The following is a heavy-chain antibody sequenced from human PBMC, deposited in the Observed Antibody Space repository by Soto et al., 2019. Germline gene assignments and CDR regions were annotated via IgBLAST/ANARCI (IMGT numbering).Heavy chain of an antibody. D-gene: IGHD3-3*01. CDR1: GGSFSGYY. CDR2: INHSGST. J-gene: IGHJ5*02. V-gene: IGHV4-34*01. Sequence: SETLSLTCAVYGGSFSGYYWSWIRQPPGKGLEWIGEINHSGSTNYNPSLKSRVTISVDTSKNQFSLKLSSVTAADTAVYYCARGQPPYDFWSGRISGFDPWGQGTLVTVSS. CDR3: ARGQPPYDFWSGRISGFDP.